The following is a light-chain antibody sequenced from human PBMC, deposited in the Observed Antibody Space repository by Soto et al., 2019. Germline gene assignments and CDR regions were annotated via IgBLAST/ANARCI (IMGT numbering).Light chain of an antibody. J-gene: IGKJ5*01. CDR1: QNVDKF. Sequence: EIVLMQAPGNFSLSPGETSTLYCRASQNVDKFLAWYQQRPGQPPRLLIFDSSNRANGVPVRFSGSGSGTVFTLTIGSLEPEDSAVYYCQQRKNWPPITVGQGTRLEIK. CDR2: DSS. V-gene: IGKV3-11*01. CDR3: QQRKNWPPIT.